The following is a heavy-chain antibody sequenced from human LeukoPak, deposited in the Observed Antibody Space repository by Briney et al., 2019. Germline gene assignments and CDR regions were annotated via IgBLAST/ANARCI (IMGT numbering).Heavy chain of an antibody. CDR2: VYYTGNT. J-gene: IGHJ4*02. CDR1: GDSISSYY. V-gene: IGHV4-59*01. CDR3: ARVGYYDSSGYLDY. D-gene: IGHD3-22*01. Sequence: SKTLSLTCTVSGDSISSYYWSWIRQPPGKGLEWIGYVYYTGNTNYNPSLKSRVTISVDTSKNQFSLKLSSVTAADTAVYYCARVGYYDSSGYLDYWGQGTQVTVSS.